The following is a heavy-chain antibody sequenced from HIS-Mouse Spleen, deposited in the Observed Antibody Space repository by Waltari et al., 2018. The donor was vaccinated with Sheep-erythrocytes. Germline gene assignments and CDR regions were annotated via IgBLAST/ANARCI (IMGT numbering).Heavy chain of an antibody. Sequence: QVQLVQSGAEVKKPGASVKVSCKASGYTFTSYYMHWVRQAPGQGLEWMGIINPRGGSKGYAQKFQGRVYMELSSLRSEDTAVYYCAREGSVYCTNGVCSFFDYWGQGTLVTVSS. CDR2: INPRGGSK. CDR1: GYTFTSYY. V-gene: IGHV1-46*01. CDR3: AREGSVYCTNGVCSFFDY. D-gene: IGHD2-8*01. J-gene: IGHJ4*02.